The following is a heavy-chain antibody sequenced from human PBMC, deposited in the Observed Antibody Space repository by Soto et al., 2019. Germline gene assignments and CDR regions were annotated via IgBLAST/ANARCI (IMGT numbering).Heavy chain of an antibody. D-gene: IGHD3-10*01. J-gene: IGHJ4*02. Sequence: PGVSLRLSCAASGFTFSSYAMGWVRQAPGKGLEWVSTLTRSGTTPYAESVRGRFTISRDNSKNTLYLQMDDLRAEDTAVYYCVREVAPGSPNYDYWGLGTLVTVSS. CDR2: LTRSGTT. CDR3: VREVAPGSPNYDY. V-gene: IGHV3-23*01. CDR1: GFTFSSYA.